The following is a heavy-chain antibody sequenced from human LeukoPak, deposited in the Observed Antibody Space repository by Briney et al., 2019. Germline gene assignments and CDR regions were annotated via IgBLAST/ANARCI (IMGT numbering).Heavy chain of an antibody. J-gene: IGHJ4*02. Sequence: GGSLRLSCAVSGFTFSSYWMSWFRQAPGKGLEWVANINQDGSQKFSVDSVKGRFTISRDNAKNSLSLQMNSLRVEDTAVYYCARDWFDGDYDRFDYWGQGTLVTVSP. CDR1: GFTFSSYW. CDR3: ARDWFDGDYDRFDY. D-gene: IGHD4-17*01. V-gene: IGHV3-7*03. CDR2: INQDGSQK.